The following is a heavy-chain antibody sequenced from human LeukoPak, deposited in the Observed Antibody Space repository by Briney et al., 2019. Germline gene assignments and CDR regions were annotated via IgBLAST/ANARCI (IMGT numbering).Heavy chain of an antibody. CDR1: GVSIYSGNYY. CDR2: IYYSGDT. V-gene: IGHV4-30-4*08. Sequence: SETLSVTCTVSGVSIYSGNYYWTWIRQPPGKGLEWIGYIYYSGDTYYNPSLRGRVTISVDTSKHQFSLKLSSVTAADTAVYYCARVQPYTSGYYYYYYMDVWGKGTTVTVPS. D-gene: IGHD5-18*01. CDR3: ARVQPYTSGYYYYYYMDV. J-gene: IGHJ6*03.